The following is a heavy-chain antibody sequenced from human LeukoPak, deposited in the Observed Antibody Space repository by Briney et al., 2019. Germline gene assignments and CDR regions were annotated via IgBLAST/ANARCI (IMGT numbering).Heavy chain of an antibody. CDR1: GYTFTGYY. V-gene: IGHV1-2*02. J-gene: IGHJ6*03. Sequence: ASLKVSCKASGYTFTGYYMHWVRQAPGQGLEWMGWINPNSGGTNYAQKFQGRVTMTRDTSISTAYREQSKLRPDDTAVYYCARALMDTAMVWRYYYYYMDVWGKGTTVTVSS. D-gene: IGHD5-18*01. CDR3: ARALMDTAMVWRYYYYYMDV. CDR2: INPNSGGT.